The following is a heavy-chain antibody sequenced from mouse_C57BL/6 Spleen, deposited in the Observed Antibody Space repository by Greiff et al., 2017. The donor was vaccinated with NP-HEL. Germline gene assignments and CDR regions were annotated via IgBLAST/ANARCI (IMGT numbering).Heavy chain of an antibody. CDR1: GYTFTSYW. CDR2: IYPGNSDT. CDR3: TFYSNYYYAMDY. D-gene: IGHD2-5*01. V-gene: IGHV1-5*01. Sequence: EVQLQQSGTVLARPGASVKMSCKTSGYTFTSYWMHWVKQRPGQGLEWIGAIYPGNSDTSYNQKFKGKAKLTAVTSASTAYMELSSLTNEDSAVYYCTFYSNYYYAMDYWGQGTSVTVSS. J-gene: IGHJ4*01.